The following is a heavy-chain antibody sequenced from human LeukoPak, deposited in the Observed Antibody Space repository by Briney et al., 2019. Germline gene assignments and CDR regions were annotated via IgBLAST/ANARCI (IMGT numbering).Heavy chain of an antibody. CDR2: INYSGST. V-gene: IGHV4-59*01. D-gene: IGHD3-22*01. CDR3: ARDRDDYYDSSGYEGAFDI. CDR1: GGSISSYY. J-gene: IGHJ3*02. Sequence: PSETLSLTCTVSGGSISSYYWSWIRQPPGKGLEWIGYINYSGSTNYNPSLKSRVTISVDTSKNQFSLKVSSVTAADTAVCYCARDRDDYYDSSGYEGAFDIWGQGTLVTVSS.